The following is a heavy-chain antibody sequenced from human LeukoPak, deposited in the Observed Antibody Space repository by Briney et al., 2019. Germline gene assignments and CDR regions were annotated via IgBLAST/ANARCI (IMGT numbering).Heavy chain of an antibody. J-gene: IGHJ5*02. D-gene: IGHD3-10*01. CDR3: ARDRGITMVRGVLNWFDP. CDR2: INAGNGNT. Sequence: ASVKVSCKASGYTFTSYAMHWVRQAPGQRLEWMGWINAGNGNTKYSQKFQGRVTITRDTSASTAYMELSSLRSEDTAVYYCARDRGITMVRGVLNWFDPWGQGTPVTVSS. V-gene: IGHV1-3*01. CDR1: GYTFTSYA.